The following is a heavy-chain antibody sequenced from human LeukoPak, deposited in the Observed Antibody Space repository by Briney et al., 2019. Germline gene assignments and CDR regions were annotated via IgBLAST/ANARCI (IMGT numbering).Heavy chain of an antibody. D-gene: IGHD5-24*01. CDR3: VPRWEY. V-gene: IGHV3-15*01. Sequence: PGESLRLSCVGSGFTFSNAWMTWVRQAPGKGLEWVGRIKSKSDGETIDYAVPVKGRFSISRDDSKNTLYLQMNSLKTEDTAVYYCVPRWEYWGQGTLVTVSS. J-gene: IGHJ4*02. CDR1: GFTFSNAW. CDR2: IKSKSDGETI.